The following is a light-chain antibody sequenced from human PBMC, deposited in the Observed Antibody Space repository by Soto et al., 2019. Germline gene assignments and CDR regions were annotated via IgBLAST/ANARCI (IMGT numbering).Light chain of an antibody. J-gene: IGKJ1*01. Sequence: DIVMTQTPLSSRVTLGQPASITCTSSESLVHSDGNTYLSSLHQRPGQPPRLLIHKISNRFPGVPDRFSGSGAGTEYTLRISRIEPEDAGTFFCLQVTHFPWAFGQGTKV. V-gene: IGKV2-24*01. CDR2: KIS. CDR3: LQVTHFPWA. CDR1: ESLVHSDGNTY.